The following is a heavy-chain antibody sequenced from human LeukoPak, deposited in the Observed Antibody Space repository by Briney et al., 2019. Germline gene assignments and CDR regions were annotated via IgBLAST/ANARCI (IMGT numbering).Heavy chain of an antibody. CDR1: GYTLTELS. CDR3: ATENASGSYFDY. J-gene: IGHJ4*02. V-gene: IGHV1-24*01. D-gene: IGHD3-10*01. CDR2: FDPEDAET. Sequence: ASVKVSCKVSGYTLTELSMHWVRQAPGKGLEWMGGFDPEDAETIYAQKFRGGVTMTEDTSTDTAYMELSSLRSEDTAVYYCATENASGSYFDYWGQGTLVTVTS.